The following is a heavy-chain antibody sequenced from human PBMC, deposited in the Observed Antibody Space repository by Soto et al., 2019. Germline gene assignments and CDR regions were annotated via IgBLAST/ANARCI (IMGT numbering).Heavy chain of an antibody. Sequence: GGSLRLSCTASGFTFGDYAMSWFRQAPGKGLEWVGFIRSKAYGGTTEYAASVKGRFTISRDDSKSIAYLQMNSLKTEDTAVYYCTIIAATYYYYGMDVWGQGTTVTVSS. CDR1: GFTFGDYA. CDR2: IRSKAYGGTT. D-gene: IGHD6-13*01. J-gene: IGHJ6*02. CDR3: TIIAATYYYYGMDV. V-gene: IGHV3-49*03.